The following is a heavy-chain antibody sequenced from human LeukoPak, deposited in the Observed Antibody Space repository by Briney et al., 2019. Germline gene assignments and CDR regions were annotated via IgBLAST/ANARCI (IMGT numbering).Heavy chain of an antibody. CDR1: GFTFSDYY. CDR3: AIYRSYGDRDY. CDR2: ISSSSTYT. J-gene: IGHJ4*02. Sequence: GGSLRLSCAASGFTFSDYYMSWIRQAPGKGLEWVSYISSSSTYTNYADSVKGRLTISRDNAKNSLYLQMNSLRAEDTAVYYCAIYRSYGDRDYWGQGTLVTVSS. D-gene: IGHD4-17*01. V-gene: IGHV3-11*06.